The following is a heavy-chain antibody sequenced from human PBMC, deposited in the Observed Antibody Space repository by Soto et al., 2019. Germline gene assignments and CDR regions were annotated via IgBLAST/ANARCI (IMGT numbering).Heavy chain of an antibody. V-gene: IGHV3-30*18. J-gene: IGHJ6*02. CDR2: ISYDGSNK. CDR3: AKDSYYYGMDV. CDR1: GFSFSSYG. Sequence: QVQLVESGGGVVQPGRSLRLSCSASGFSFSSYGMHWVRQAPGKGLEWVAVISYDGSNKYYADSVKGRFTISRDNSKNTLYLQMNCLRAEDTAVYYCAKDSYYYGMDVWGQGTTVTVSS.